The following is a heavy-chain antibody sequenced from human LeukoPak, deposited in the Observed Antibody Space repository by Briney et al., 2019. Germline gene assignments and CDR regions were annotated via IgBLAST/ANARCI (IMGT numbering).Heavy chain of an antibody. CDR1: GFSFSSYS. J-gene: IGHJ5*02. Sequence: GGSLRLSCAAPGFSFSSYSMNWVRQAPGKGLEWVSSISSDSSDIFHVDSVKGRFTISRDNAKNSLFLQMNSLRAEDTAVYYCAGGLLWLGEDINWFDPWGQGTLVTVSS. CDR2: ISSDSSDI. CDR3: AGGLLWLGEDINWFDP. D-gene: IGHD3-10*01. V-gene: IGHV3-21*01.